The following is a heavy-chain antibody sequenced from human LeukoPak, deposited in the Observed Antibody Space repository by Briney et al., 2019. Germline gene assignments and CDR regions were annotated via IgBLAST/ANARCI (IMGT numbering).Heavy chain of an antibody. J-gene: IGHJ5*02. D-gene: IGHD5-12*01. V-gene: IGHV1-69*04. CDR1: GGTFSSYA. Sequence: SVKVSCKASGGTFSSYAISWVRQAPGQGLEWMGRIVPILGIANYAQKFQGRVTITADKSTSTAYMELSSLRSEDTAVYYCARLATRDGYNLPWGQGTLVTVSS. CDR2: IVPILGIA. CDR3: ARLATRDGYNLP.